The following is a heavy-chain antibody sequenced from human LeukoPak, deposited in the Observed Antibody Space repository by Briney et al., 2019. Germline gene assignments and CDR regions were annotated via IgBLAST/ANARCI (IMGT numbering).Heavy chain of an antibody. CDR3: ARQAVY. J-gene: IGHJ4*02. CDR1: GGSFSGYY. V-gene: IGHV4-34*01. Sequence: SETLSLTCAVSGGSFSGYYWSWIRQPPGKGLEWIGEINHSGSTNYNPSLKSRVTISVDTSKNQFSLKLSSVTAADTAVYYCARQAVYWGQGTLVTVSS. CDR2: INHSGST.